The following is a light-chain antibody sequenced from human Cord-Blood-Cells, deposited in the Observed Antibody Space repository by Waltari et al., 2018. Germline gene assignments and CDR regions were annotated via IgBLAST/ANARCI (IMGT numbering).Light chain of an antibody. J-gene: IGKJ1*01. CDR1: QSSSSY. V-gene: IGKV1-39*01. CDR2: AAS. CDR3: QQSYSTPWT. Sequence: DIQMTQSQSSLSASVGDTVTITCRASQSSSSYLNWYQQKPGKAPKLLIYAASSLQSGVPSRFSGSGSGTDFTLTISSLQPEDFATYYCQQSYSTPWTFGQGTKVEIK.